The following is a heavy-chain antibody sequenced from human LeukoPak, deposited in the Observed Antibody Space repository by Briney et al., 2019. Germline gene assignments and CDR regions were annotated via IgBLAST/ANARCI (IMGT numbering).Heavy chain of an antibody. V-gene: IGHV4-4*09. D-gene: IGHD4-17*01. J-gene: IGHJ4*02. Sequence: SETLSLTCTVSGGSISSYNWNWIRQPPGKGLEWIGRIGTGGDTNYNPSLNSRVTISADTSGNLLSLKLTSVTAADTAVYYCARRRGGYGEGEFPYWGQGTLVTVSS. CDR2: IGTGGDT. CDR1: GGSISSYN. CDR3: ARRRGGYGEGEFPY.